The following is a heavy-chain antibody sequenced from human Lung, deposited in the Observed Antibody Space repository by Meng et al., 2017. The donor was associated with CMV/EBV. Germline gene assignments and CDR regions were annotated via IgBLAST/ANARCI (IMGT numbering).Heavy chain of an antibody. CDR3: ANRYSGYEDVWYFDY. J-gene: IGHJ4*02. Sequence: GESMKISWVMAGFTRSSYGMHWVRQAPGKGLEWVAFIRDDGSNTYYADSVRGRFTISRDNSKNTLYLQMNILRAEDTAVYYCANRYSGYEDVWYFDYWGQGTXVXVSS. CDR1: GFTRSSYG. D-gene: IGHD5-12*01. V-gene: IGHV3-30*02. CDR2: IRDDGSNT.